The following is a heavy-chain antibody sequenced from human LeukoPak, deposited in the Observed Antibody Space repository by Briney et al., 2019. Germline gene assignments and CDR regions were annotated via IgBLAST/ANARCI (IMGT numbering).Heavy chain of an antibody. Sequence: SVKVSCKASGGTFSSYAISWVRQAPGQGLEWMGGIIPIFGTANYAQKFQGRVTITADESTSTAYMELSSLRSEDTAVYYCARRYYYDSSGYWNYWGQGTPVTVSS. CDR3: ARRYYYDSSGYWNY. V-gene: IGHV1-69*13. CDR1: GGTFSSYA. J-gene: IGHJ4*02. D-gene: IGHD3-22*01. CDR2: IIPIFGTA.